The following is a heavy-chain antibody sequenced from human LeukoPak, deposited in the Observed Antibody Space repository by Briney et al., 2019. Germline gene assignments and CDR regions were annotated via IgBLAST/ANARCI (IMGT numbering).Heavy chain of an antibody. J-gene: IGHJ4*02. D-gene: IGHD3-22*01. CDR3: ARDYYYDSSGYSLGLDY. Sequence: ASVKVSCKASGYTFTGYYMHWVRQAPGQGLEWMGWINPNSGGTNYAQKFQGRVTMTRDTSISTAYMELSRLRSDDTAVYYCARDYYYDSSGYSLGLDYWGQGTLVTVSS. CDR1: GYTFTGYY. V-gene: IGHV1-2*02. CDR2: INPNSGGT.